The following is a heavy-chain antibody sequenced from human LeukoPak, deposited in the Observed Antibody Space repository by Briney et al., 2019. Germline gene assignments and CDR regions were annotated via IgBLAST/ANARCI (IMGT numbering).Heavy chain of an antibody. CDR2: ISPNSGGT. D-gene: IGHD5-12*01. Sequence: ASVKVSCKASGYTFTGYYMHWVRQAPGQGLEWMGWISPNSGGTNYAQKLQGRVTMTTDTSTSTAYMELRSLRSDDTAVYYCARYTGYDSYYYYMDVWGKGTTVTVSS. CDR3: ARYTGYDSYYYYMDV. J-gene: IGHJ6*03. CDR1: GYTFTGYY. V-gene: IGHV1-2*02.